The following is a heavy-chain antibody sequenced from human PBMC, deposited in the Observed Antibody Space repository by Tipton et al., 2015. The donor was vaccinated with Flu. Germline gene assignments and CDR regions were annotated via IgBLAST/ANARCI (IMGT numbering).Heavy chain of an antibody. CDR3: ARDRGWPASLDY. V-gene: IGHV4-59*01. CDR1: GGSISYYY. Sequence: TLSLTCSVSGGSISYYYWNWIRQPPGKGLEWIWLSYYSGSTSYNPSLQSRVTISVDTSRNQFSLNLKSVTAADTAVYYCARDRGWPASLDYWGQGILVTVSS. J-gene: IGHJ4*02. D-gene: IGHD3-10*01. CDR2: SYYSGST.